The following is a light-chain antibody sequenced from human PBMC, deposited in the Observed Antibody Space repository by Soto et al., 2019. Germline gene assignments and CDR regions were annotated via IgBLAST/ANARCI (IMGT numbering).Light chain of an antibody. V-gene: IGKV3-15*01. Sequence: EIVMTQSPATLSVSQGDRATLSCRASQSVSSNLAWFQQKPGQAPRLLLYAVSTRATGVPGRFSGSGSGTEFTRTISSLQSEDSAVYYCQQHNHWPSFGQGTKLEIK. CDR1: QSVSSN. CDR3: QQHNHWPS. CDR2: AVS. J-gene: IGKJ2*01.